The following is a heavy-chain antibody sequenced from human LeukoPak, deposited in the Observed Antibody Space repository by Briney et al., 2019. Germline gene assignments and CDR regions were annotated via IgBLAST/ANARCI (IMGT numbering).Heavy chain of an antibody. CDR3: GRSGDIVVVPAAPVDY. J-gene: IGHJ4*02. V-gene: IGHV1-2*02. D-gene: IGHD2-2*01. CDR2: INPNSGGT. Sequence: GASVKVSCKASGGTFSSYAISWVRQAPGQGLEWMGWINPNSGGTNYAQKFQGRVTMTRDTSISTAYMELSRLRSDDTAVYYCGRSGDIVVVPAAPVDYWGEGTLVTVSS. CDR1: GGTFSSYA.